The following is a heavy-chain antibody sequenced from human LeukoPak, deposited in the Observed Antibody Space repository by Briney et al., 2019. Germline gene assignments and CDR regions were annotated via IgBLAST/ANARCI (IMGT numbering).Heavy chain of an antibody. CDR1: GFTLSNAW. D-gene: IGHD6-13*01. V-gene: IGHV3-21*01. Sequence: GGSLRLSCAASGFTLSNAWMNWVRQAPGKGLEWVSSISSSSSYIYYADSVKGRFTISRDNAKNSLYLQMNSLRVEDTAVYYCATWGIAAAGTDYWGQGTLVTVSS. J-gene: IGHJ4*02. CDR2: ISSSSSYI. CDR3: ATWGIAAAGTDY.